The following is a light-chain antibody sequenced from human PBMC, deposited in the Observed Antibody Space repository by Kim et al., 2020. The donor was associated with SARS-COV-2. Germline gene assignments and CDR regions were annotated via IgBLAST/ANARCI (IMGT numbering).Light chain of an antibody. Sequence: APGKTASITCGGDDIGSKSVHWYQQKPGQAPVLVIYYDNNRPSGIPERFSGSKYGNTATLTISRVEAGDEADYYCQVWDSTSYHVVFGGGTKVTVL. CDR3: QVWDSTSYHVV. J-gene: IGLJ3*02. V-gene: IGLV3-21*04. CDR2: YDN. CDR1: DIGSKS.